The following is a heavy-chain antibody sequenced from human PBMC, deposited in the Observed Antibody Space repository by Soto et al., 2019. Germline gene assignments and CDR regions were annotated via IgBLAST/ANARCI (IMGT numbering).Heavy chain of an antibody. CDR3: TTDLGYCSGGSCYSNWFDP. CDR2: IKSKTDGGTT. D-gene: IGHD2-15*01. V-gene: IGHV3-15*01. J-gene: IGHJ5*02. Sequence: GGSLRLSCAASGFTFSNAWMSWVRQAPGKGLEWVGRIKSKTDGGTTDYAAPVKGRFTISRDDSKNTLYLQMNSLKTEDTAVYYCTTDLGYCSGGSCYSNWFDPWDQGTLVTVSS. CDR1: GFTFSNAW.